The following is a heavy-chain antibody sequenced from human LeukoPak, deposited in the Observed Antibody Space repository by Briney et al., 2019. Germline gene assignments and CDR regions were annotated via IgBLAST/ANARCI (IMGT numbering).Heavy chain of an antibody. CDR2: IKTKANSYAT. V-gene: IGHV3-73*01. CDR3: TRHDLRGSGWYGDDAFDI. Sequence: GGSLRLSCAASGFTFSGSAMHWVRQASGKGLEWVAGIKTKANSYATAYAASVKGRFTISRDDSKNTAYLQMNSLKTEDTAVYYCTRHDLRGSGWYGDDAFDIWGQGTMVTVSS. CDR1: GFTFSGSA. D-gene: IGHD6-19*01. J-gene: IGHJ3*02.